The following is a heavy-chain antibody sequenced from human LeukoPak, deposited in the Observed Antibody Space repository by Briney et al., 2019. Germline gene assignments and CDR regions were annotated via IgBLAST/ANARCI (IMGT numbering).Heavy chain of an antibody. Sequence: SETLSLTCSVSGGSTSTYYRSWIRQPAGKGLEWIGRIYTSGSTNYNPSLKSRVTMSVDTSKNQFSLKLSSVTAADTAVYYCARLNYDFWSGYFNWFDPWGQGTLVTVSS. V-gene: IGHV4-4*07. D-gene: IGHD3-3*01. CDR1: GGSTSTYY. CDR3: ARLNYDFWSGYFNWFDP. J-gene: IGHJ5*02. CDR2: IYTSGST.